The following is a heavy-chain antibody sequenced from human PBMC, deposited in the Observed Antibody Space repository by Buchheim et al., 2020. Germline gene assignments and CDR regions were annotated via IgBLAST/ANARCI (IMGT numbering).Heavy chain of an antibody. D-gene: IGHD3-22*01. CDR3: AKGFRDSSDYFY. J-gene: IGHJ4*02. CDR1: GFTFSSYA. Sequence: EVQLSESGGGLVQPGGSLRLSCAASGFTFSSYAMSWVRQAPGKGLEWVSTISGSGGRTYYADSVKGRFTSSRDNSKKTLYLQMNSLRAEDTALYYCAKGFRDSSDYFYWGQGTL. V-gene: IGHV3-23*01. CDR2: ISGSGGRT.